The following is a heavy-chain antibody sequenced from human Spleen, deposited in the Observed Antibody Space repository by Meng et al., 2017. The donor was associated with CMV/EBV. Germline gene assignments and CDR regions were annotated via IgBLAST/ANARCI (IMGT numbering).Heavy chain of an antibody. D-gene: IGHD3-9*01. CDR2: MNPNSGST. CDR3: ARGLSYYEILTGYYNWFDP. V-gene: IGHV1-8*01. Sequence: ASVKVSCKASGYTFTNYDINWVRQATGQGPEWMGWMNPNSGSTGYAQRFQGRVTMTRNTSISTAYMELSSLRSEDTAVYYCARGLSYYEILTGYYNWFDPWGQGTLVTVSS. CDR1: GYTFTNYD. J-gene: IGHJ5*02.